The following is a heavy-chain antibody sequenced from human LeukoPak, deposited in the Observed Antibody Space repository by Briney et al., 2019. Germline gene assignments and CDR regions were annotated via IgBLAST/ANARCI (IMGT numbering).Heavy chain of an antibody. J-gene: IGHJ3*02. Sequence: GGSLRLSCAAPGIPFSSFGMHWLRQAPGKGLEWVSSISSSSSYIYYADSVKGRFTISRDNAKNSLSLQMSSLRAEDTAVYFCARENFVDYGDAFDIWGQGTMVTVSS. V-gene: IGHV3-21*01. CDR3: ARENFVDYGDAFDI. CDR2: ISSSSSYI. CDR1: GIPFSSFG. D-gene: IGHD4-17*01.